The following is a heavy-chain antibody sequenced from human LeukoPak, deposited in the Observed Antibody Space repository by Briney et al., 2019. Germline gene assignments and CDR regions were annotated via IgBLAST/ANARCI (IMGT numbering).Heavy chain of an antibody. J-gene: IGHJ4*02. D-gene: IGHD2-8*01. CDR1: GFTFSSYA. Sequence: PGRSLRLSCAASGFTFSSYAMHWVRQAPGKGLEWVAVISYDGSNKYYADSVKGRFTISRDNSKNTLYLQMNSLRAEDTAVYYCARGSPRYCTNGVCQSPIGYWGQGTLVTVSS. V-gene: IGHV3-30*01. CDR2: ISYDGSNK. CDR3: ARGSPRYCTNGVCQSPIGY.